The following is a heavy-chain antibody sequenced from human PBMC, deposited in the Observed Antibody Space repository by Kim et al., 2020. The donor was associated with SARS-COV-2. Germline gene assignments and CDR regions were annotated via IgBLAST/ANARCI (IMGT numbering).Heavy chain of an antibody. D-gene: IGHD4-17*01. CDR2: IYYSGST. V-gene: IGHV4-31*03. CDR1: GGSISSGGYY. Sequence: SETLSLTCTVSGGSISSGGYYWSWIRQHPGKGLEWIGYIYYSGSTYYNPSLKSRVTISVDTSKNQFSLKLSSVTAADTAVYYCARDRIDGDYSYYYYGMDVWGQGTTVTVSS. J-gene: IGHJ6*02. CDR3: ARDRIDGDYSYYYYGMDV.